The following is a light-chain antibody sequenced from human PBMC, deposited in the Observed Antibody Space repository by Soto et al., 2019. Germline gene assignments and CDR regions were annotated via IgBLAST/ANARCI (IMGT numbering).Light chain of an antibody. V-gene: IGKV3-15*01. CDR2: DAS. J-gene: IGKJ2*01. CDR1: QNVGSN. Sequence: ETVMTQSPATLSVSPGERATISCRASQNVGSNLAWYQQKSGRAPSLLIYDASTRATGVPGRFSGSGSGTQFTLTISNLQSEDLGLYYCQQYHSWPPMYTFGQGTKVEIK. CDR3: QQYHSWPPMYT.